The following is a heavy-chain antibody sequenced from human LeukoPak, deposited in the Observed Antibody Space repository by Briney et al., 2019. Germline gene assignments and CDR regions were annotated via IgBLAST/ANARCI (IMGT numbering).Heavy chain of an antibody. J-gene: IGHJ6*03. D-gene: IGHD3-10*01. CDR2: IHDSGST. Sequence: SETLSLTCTVSGGSISNYYWNWIRQPLGKGLEWIGYIHDSGSTNYNPSLKSRVTISVDTSTNQFSLKLSSVTAADTAVYYCARERFGPYYMDVWGKGTTVTISS. V-gene: IGHV4-59*12. CDR1: GGSISNYY. CDR3: ARERFGPYYMDV.